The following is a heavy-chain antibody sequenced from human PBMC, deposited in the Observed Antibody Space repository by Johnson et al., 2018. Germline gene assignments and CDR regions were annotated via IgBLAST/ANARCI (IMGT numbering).Heavy chain of an antibody. Sequence: VQLVESGGGLVNPGRSLRLSCSASGFTFGDYHMSWFRQAPGKGLEWVGFIRSKAYSETTEYAASVKGRFTVSRYDSKGIAFLQMNSLKTEDTAVYYCARGDHFYFSSGLGNYWGQGTLVTVSS. CDR1: GFTFGDYH. J-gene: IGHJ4*02. CDR3: ARGDHFYFSSGLGNY. V-gene: IGHV3-49*05. CDR2: IRSKAYSETT. D-gene: IGHD3-22*01.